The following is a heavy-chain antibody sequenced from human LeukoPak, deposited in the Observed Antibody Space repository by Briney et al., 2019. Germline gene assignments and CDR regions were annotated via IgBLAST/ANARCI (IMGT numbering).Heavy chain of an antibody. Sequence: SETLSLTCTVSGGSISSSSYYWGWIRQPPGKGLEWIGSIYYSGSTYYNPSLKSRVTISIDTSKNQFSLKLNSVTAADRAVYYCARKGNPQDGLVFDPWGQGTLVTVSS. CDR2: IYYSGST. V-gene: IGHV4-39*07. J-gene: IGHJ5*02. CDR3: ARKGNPQDGLVFDP. CDR1: GGSISSSSYY.